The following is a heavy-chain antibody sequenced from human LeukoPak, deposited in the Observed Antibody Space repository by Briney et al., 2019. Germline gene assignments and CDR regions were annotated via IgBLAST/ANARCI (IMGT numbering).Heavy chain of an antibody. D-gene: IGHD2-2*01. CDR1: GYTFTGYY. CDR3: AREGYCSGSNCDKPFDY. Sequence: GASVKVSCKASGYTFTGYYMHWVRQAPGQGLEWMGWINPNSGGTNYAQKFQGRFTMTTDTSTSTAYMELRSLRSDDTAVYYCAREGYCSGSNCDKPFDYWGQGTLVTVAS. J-gene: IGHJ4*02. V-gene: IGHV1-2*02. CDR2: INPNSGGT.